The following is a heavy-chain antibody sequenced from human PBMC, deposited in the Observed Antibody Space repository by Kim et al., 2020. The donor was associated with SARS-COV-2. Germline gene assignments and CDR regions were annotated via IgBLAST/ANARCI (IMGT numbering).Heavy chain of an antibody. CDR2: INPNSGGT. J-gene: IGHJ6*02. Sequence: ASVKVSCKASGYTFTGYYMHWVRQAPGQGLEWMGWINPNSGGTNYAQKFQGWVTMTRDTSISTAYMELSRLRSDDTAVYYCARGLRYLSPYYYYYGMDVWGQGTTVTVSS. CDR3: ARGLRYLSPYYYYYGMDV. CDR1: GYTFTGYY. D-gene: IGHD3-9*01. V-gene: IGHV1-2*04.